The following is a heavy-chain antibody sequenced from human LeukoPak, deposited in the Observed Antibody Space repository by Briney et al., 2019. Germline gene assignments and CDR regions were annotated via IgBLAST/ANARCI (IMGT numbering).Heavy chain of an antibody. CDR2: ITSSSTYI. CDR3: ARGSSIQSLYP. Sequence: GGSLRLSCAASGFTFCSYSMNWVRQAPGKGLEWVSSITSSSTYIYYADSVKGRFTISRDNAKNSLYLQMNSLRAEDTAVYYCARGSSIQSLYPWGQGTLVTVSS. D-gene: IGHD5-18*01. CDR1: GFTFCSYS. V-gene: IGHV3-21*01. J-gene: IGHJ5*02.